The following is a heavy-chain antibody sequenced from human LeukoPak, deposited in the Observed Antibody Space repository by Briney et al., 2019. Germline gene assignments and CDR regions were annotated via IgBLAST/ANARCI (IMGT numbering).Heavy chain of an antibody. CDR3: TAYSSSSSFDY. D-gene: IGHD6-6*01. J-gene: IGHJ4*02. Sequence: SGGSLRLSCAASGFTFSNAWMSWVRQAPGKGLEWVGLIKSRTDGGTTDYAAPVKGRFTISRDDSKNTLSLQTNSLKTEDTAVYYCTAYSSSSSFDYWGQGTLVTVSS. V-gene: IGHV3-15*01. CDR2: IKSRTDGGTT. CDR1: GFTFSNAW.